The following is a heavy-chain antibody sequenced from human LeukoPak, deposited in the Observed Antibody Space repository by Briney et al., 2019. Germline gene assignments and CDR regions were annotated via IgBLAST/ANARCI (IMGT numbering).Heavy chain of an antibody. D-gene: IGHD3-22*01. J-gene: IGHJ6*03. V-gene: IGHV4-34*01. Sequence: SETLSLTCAVYGGSFSGCYWSWIRQPPGKGLEWIGEINHSGSTNYNPSLKSRVTISVDTSKNQFSLKLSSVTAADTAVYYCARGIPDYYDSSGYSSRYYYYYYYMDVWGKGTTVTVS. CDR2: INHSGST. CDR3: ARGIPDYYDSSGYSSRYYYYYYYMDV. CDR1: GGSFSGCY.